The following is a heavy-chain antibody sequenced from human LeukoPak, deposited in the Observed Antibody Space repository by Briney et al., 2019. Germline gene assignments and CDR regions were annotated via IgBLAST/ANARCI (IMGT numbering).Heavy chain of an antibody. J-gene: IGHJ4*02. D-gene: IGHD3-16*02. Sequence: PGGSLRLSCAASGFTFIHYAMGWVRQAPGKGLEWVSTISDSGGYTYYADSVKGRFTISRDNSKNTLYLQMNSLRAEDTAVYYCAKYDYVWGSYRGFDYWGQGTLVTVSS. V-gene: IGHV3-23*01. CDR2: ISDSGGYT. CDR3: AKYDYVWGSYRGFDY. CDR1: GFTFIHYA.